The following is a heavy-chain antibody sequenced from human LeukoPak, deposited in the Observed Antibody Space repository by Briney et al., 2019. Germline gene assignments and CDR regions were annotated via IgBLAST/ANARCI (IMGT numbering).Heavy chain of an antibody. V-gene: IGHV4-59*08. CDR1: GGSPSSYY. CDR2: IYYSGIT. J-gene: IGHJ4*02. D-gene: IGHD3-10*01. Sequence: SETLSLTCSVTGGSPSSYYWSWIRQPPGKGLEWIGYIYYSGITNYNPSLKSRVTISVDTSKNQFSLKLSSVTAADTAVYYCARLISGVGYFDYWGQGTLVTVSS. CDR3: ARLISGVGYFDY.